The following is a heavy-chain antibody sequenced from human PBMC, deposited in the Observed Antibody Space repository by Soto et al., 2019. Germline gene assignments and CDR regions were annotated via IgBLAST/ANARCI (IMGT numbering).Heavy chain of an antibody. CDR2: IRGNGGDA. J-gene: IGHJ4*02. V-gene: IGHV3-23*01. D-gene: IGHD6-19*01. Sequence: GGSLRLSCKVSGFTFRDYAMSWVRQAPGKGLEWVSDIRGNGGDARHADSVKGRFTISRDNSRDTLYLQLNSLRVDDTAAYYCGKERRCSGWAFCDFWGQGTLVTVSS. CDR3: GKERRCSGWAFCDF. CDR1: GFTFRDYA.